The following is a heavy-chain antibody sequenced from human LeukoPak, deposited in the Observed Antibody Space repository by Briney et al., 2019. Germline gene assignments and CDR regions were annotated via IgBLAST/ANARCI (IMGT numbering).Heavy chain of an antibody. CDR1: GFTFSGSA. Sequence: PGGSLRLSCAASGFTFSGSAMHWVRQASGKELEWVGRIRSKANSYATAYAASVKGRFTISRDDSKNTAYLQMNSLKTEDTAVYYCTRPGNSSGWYPYWGQGTLVTVSS. CDR3: TRPGNSSGWYPY. J-gene: IGHJ4*02. D-gene: IGHD6-19*01. V-gene: IGHV3-73*01. CDR2: IRSKANSYAT.